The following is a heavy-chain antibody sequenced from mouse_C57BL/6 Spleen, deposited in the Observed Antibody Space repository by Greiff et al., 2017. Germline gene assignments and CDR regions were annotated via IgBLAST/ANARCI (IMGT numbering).Heavy chain of an antibody. CDR3: ASLITTVVATRYFDV. V-gene: IGHV1-59*01. Sequence: VQLQQPGAELVRPGTSVKLSCKASGYTFTSSWMHWVKQRPGQGLEWIGVIDPSDSYTNYNQKFKGKATLTVDTSSSTAYMQLSSLTSEDSAVYYCASLITTVVATRYFDVWGTGTTVTVSS. D-gene: IGHD1-1*01. J-gene: IGHJ1*03. CDR2: IDPSDSYT. CDR1: GYTFTSSW.